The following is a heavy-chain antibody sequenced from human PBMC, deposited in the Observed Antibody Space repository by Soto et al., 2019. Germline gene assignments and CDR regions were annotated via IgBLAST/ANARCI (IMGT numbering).Heavy chain of an antibody. Sequence: PXETLSLTCTVAGGSISSGDYYWSWIRQPPGKGLEWIGYIYYSGSTYYNPSLKSRVTISVDTSKNQFSLKLSSVTAADTAVYYCARDYSGYGLDYWGQGPLVTVSS. CDR3: ARDYSGYGLDY. CDR1: GGSISSGDYY. J-gene: IGHJ4*02. CDR2: IYYSGST. V-gene: IGHV4-30-4*01. D-gene: IGHD5-12*01.